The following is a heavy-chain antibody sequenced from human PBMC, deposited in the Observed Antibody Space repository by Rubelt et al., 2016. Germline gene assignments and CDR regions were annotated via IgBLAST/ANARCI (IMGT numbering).Heavy chain of an antibody. J-gene: IGHJ6*02. CDR3: ARDGPYYDSSGSSYYYYGMDV. CDR1: GYTFTNYA. V-gene: IGHV1-3*01. D-gene: IGHD3-22*01. CDR2: INAGNDNT. Sequence: QVQLVQSGAEVKKPGASVKVSCKASGYTFTNYAMHWLRQAPGQRLEWMGWINAGNDNTKYSQKFQGRATSTRDTSASTAYMELSSLRSEDTAVYYCARDGPYYDSSGSSYYYYGMDVWGQGTTVTVSS.